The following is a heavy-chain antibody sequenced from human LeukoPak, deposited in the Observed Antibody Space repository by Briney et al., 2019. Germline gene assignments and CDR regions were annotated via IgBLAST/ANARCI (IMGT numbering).Heavy chain of an antibody. Sequence: PSETLSLTCTVSGGSISSYYWSWIRQPPGKGLEWIGYIYYSGSTNYNPSLKSRVTISVDTSKNQFSLKLSSVTAADTAVYYCAREYTHYFDYWGQGTLVTVSS. CDR2: IYYSGST. J-gene: IGHJ4*02. D-gene: IGHD1-14*01. CDR3: AREYTHYFDY. V-gene: IGHV4-59*01. CDR1: GGSISSYY.